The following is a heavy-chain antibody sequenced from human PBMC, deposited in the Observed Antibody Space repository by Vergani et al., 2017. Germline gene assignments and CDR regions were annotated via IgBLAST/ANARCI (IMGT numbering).Heavy chain of an antibody. Sequence: EVQLLESGGDLVQPGGSLRLPCAASGFSFTTYAMRWVRQAPGKGLEWVSTINTNGDYTRYGDSVKGRFIISRDNSKSTLYLQMNSLRAEDTAIYYCAKGGWNYWFDSWGQGTLVIVS. V-gene: IGHV3-23*01. CDR2: INTNGDYT. J-gene: IGHJ5*01. CDR1: GFSFTTYA. D-gene: IGHD1-1*01. CDR3: AKGGWNYWFDS.